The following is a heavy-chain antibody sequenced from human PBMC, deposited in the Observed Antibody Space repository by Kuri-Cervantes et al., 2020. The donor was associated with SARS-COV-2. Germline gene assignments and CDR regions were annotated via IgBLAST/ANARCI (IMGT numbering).Heavy chain of an antibody. CDR1: GFTFSGHW. J-gene: IGHJ6*02. V-gene: IGHV3-74*01. Sequence: LSLTCAASGFTFSGHWIHWVRQAPGKGLVWVSRINPDGSYTNNADSVKGRFTLSRDNAKNMLFLQMNSLRAEDTAVYYCARDLAVVVPAAIFDYYYGMDVWGQGTTVTVSS. D-gene: IGHD2-2*01. CDR3: ARDLAVVVPAAIFDYYYGMDV. CDR2: INPDGSYT.